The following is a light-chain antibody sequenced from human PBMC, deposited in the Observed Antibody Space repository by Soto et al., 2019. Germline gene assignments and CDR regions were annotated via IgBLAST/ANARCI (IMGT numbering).Light chain of an antibody. CDR2: DVN. CDR1: SSDVGGSNH. J-gene: IGLJ1*01. Sequence: QSALAQPRSVSGSPGQSVTISCTGTSSDVGGSNHVSLYQHHPGKAPKFMIYDVNKRPSGVPDRFSGSKSGNTASLTISGLQAEDEADYYCCSSAGDYTFVFGTGTKVTVL. V-gene: IGLV2-11*01. CDR3: CSSAGDYTFV.